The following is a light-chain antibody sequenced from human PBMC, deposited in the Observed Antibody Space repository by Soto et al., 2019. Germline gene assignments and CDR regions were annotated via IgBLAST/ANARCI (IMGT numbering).Light chain of an antibody. Sequence: QSALTQPASVSGSPGQSITISCTGTSSDVGSYSLVSWYQQHPGKAPKLMIYEGSKRPSGVSNRFSGSKSGNTASLTISGLQAEDEADYYCCSYAGSSTVVFGGGT. CDR1: SSDVGSYSL. CDR3: CSYAGSSTVV. V-gene: IGLV2-23*01. J-gene: IGLJ2*01. CDR2: EGS.